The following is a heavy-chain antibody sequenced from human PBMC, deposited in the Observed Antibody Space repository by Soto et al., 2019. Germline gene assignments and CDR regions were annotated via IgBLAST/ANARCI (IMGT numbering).Heavy chain of an antibody. CDR3: GWWMITPAWGAYCYDGMDV. V-gene: IGHV4-59*08. CDR2: IYDSGST. J-gene: IGHJ6*02. CDR1: GGSISSYS. Sequence: PSETLSLTCTVSGGSISSYSWSWIRQPPGKGLAWIGYIYDSGSTYYNSSLKSRVTMSVDTSKNQFSLKLSSVTAADTAVYSCGWWMITPAWGAYCYDGMDVWGQGTTVTVSS. D-gene: IGHD3-16*01.